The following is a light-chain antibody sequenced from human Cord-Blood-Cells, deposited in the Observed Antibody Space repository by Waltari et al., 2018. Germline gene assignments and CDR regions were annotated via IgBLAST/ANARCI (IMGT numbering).Light chain of an antibody. CDR1: SSNIGSNT. V-gene: IGLV1-44*01. CDR2: SNK. J-gene: IGLJ3*02. Sequence: QSVLTQPPSASGTPGQRVTISCSGSSSNIGSNTVNWYQQLTGTAPNSLIYSNKQRPSGVPELLTCSKSGTSASLAISGRQSEDEADYYCAAWDDRLNGWVFGGGNKLTGL. CDR3: AAWDDRLNGWV.